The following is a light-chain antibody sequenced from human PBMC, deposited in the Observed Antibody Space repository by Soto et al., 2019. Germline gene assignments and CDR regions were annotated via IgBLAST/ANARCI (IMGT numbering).Light chain of an antibody. Sequence: DIQMTQSPSTLSGSVGDRVTITCRASQTISSWLAWYQQKPGKAXKVLIYAASSLQSGVPSRFSGSGSGTDFTLTISSLQPEDFANYYCQQSYSTPTWTFGQGTKVDIK. CDR2: AAS. CDR3: QQSYSTPTWT. V-gene: IGKV1-39*01. J-gene: IGKJ1*01. CDR1: QTISSW.